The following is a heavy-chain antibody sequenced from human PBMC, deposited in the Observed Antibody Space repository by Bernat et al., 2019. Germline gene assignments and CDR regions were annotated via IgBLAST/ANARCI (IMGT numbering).Heavy chain of an antibody. CDR3: ARLHTRNDYGQSYFYGMDV. D-gene: IGHD4-17*01. Sequence: EVQLVQSGAEVKKPGESLKISCKGSGYSFSTYWIGWVRQMPGNGLEWMGIIYPDDSNTRYSPSFQGQVTISADKSISTAYLQWSSLKASDTAIYYCARLHTRNDYGQSYFYGMDVWGQGTTVTVSS. CDR2: IYPDDSNT. V-gene: IGHV5-51*01. CDR1: GYSFSTYW. J-gene: IGHJ6*02.